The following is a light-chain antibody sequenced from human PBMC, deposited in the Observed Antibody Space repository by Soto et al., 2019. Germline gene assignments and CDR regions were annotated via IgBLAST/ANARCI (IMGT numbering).Light chain of an antibody. Sequence: IVLTHSPGTLSLSPGESATLSCRASQSVSSSYLAWYQQKPGQAPRLLIYGASSRATGIPDRFSGSGSGADFTLTISRLEPEDFAVYYCQQYGSSPWTFGQGAKVDI. V-gene: IGKV3-20*01. CDR2: GAS. J-gene: IGKJ1*01. CDR1: QSVSSSY. CDR3: QQYGSSPWT.